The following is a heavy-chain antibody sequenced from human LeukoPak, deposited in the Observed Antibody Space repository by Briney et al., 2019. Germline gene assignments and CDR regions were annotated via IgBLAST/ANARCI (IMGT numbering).Heavy chain of an antibody. Sequence: PGGSLRLSCAASGFTFSSYWMHWVRQAPGKGLVWVSRINTDGSSTSYADSVKGRFTISRDNAKNTLYPQMNSLRAEDTAVYYCARDRFTYFPFDYWGQGTLVTVSS. CDR1: GFTFSSYW. V-gene: IGHV3-74*01. CDR2: INTDGSST. J-gene: IGHJ4*02. CDR3: ARDRFTYFPFDY. D-gene: IGHD3-16*02.